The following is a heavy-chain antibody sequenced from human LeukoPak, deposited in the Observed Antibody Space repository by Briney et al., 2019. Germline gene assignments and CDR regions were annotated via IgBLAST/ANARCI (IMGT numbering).Heavy chain of an antibody. CDR2: TRDKANGYTT. D-gene: IGHD3-22*01. CDR3: ARYYYDSSGYYRFDY. V-gene: IGHV3-72*01. Sequence: VGSLRLSCAASGFTFSDHYMYWVRKAPGKGLEWVVRTRDKANGYTTDYSASVRGGFTISRDDSKNSLHLQMNSLKTEDTDVYYCARYYYDSSGYYRFDYWGQGTLVTVSS. CDR1: GFTFSDHY. J-gene: IGHJ4*02.